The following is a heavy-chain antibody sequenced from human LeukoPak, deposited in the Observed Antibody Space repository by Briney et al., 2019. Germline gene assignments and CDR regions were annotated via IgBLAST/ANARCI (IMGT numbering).Heavy chain of an antibody. Sequence: SQTLSLTCTVSGGSISSGDYYWSWIRQPPGKGLEWIGYIYYSGSTYYNPSLKSRVTISVDTSKNQFSLKLSSVTAADTAVYYCAREEPTEDGSAFDYWGQGTLVTVSS. J-gene: IGHJ4*02. V-gene: IGHV4-30-4*01. CDR3: AREEPTEDGSAFDY. CDR1: GGSISSGDYY. CDR2: IYYSGST. D-gene: IGHD3-10*01.